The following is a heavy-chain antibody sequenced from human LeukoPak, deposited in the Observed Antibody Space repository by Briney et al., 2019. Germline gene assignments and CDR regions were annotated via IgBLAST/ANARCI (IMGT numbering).Heavy chain of an antibody. J-gene: IGHJ4*02. V-gene: IGHV4-34*01. CDR3: AGGYDILTGYYSFDY. D-gene: IGHD3-9*01. CDR2: INHSGST. CDR1: GGSFSGYY. Sequence: SETLSLTCAVYGGSFSGYYWSWIRQPPGKGLEWIGEINHSGSTNYNPSLKSRVTISVDTSKNQFSLKLSSVTAEDTAVYYCAGGYDILTGYYSFDYWGQGTLVTVFS.